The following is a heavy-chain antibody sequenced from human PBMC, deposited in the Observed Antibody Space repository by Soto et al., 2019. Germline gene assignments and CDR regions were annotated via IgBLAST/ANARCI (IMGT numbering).Heavy chain of an antibody. J-gene: IGHJ6*02. D-gene: IGHD3-10*01. Sequence: SVKVSCKASGYTFPTYGISWVRQAPGQGLEWLGWINTHNGNTNYAQNLQGRVIMTADTSTSTAYMELRSLRSDDTAIYYCTREGSAPYYYYGMDAWGQGTTVTV. CDR1: GYTFPTYG. V-gene: IGHV1-18*01. CDR2: INTHNGNT. CDR3: TREGSAPYYYYGMDA.